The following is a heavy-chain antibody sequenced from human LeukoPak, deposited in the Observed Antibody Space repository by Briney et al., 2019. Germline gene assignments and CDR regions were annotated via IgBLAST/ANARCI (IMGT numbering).Heavy chain of an antibody. Sequence: GGSLRLSCAASGFTFSSYWMHWVRHVSGKGLVWVCRINSDGSGTIYADFVKGRFTIYRDNAKSTVYLQMNSLRTDDTAVYYCARDGMTYGRHFDYWGQGILVTVSS. J-gene: IGHJ4*02. V-gene: IGHV3-74*01. CDR2: INSDGSGT. CDR3: ARDGMTYGRHFDY. CDR1: GFTFSSYW. D-gene: IGHD3-10*01.